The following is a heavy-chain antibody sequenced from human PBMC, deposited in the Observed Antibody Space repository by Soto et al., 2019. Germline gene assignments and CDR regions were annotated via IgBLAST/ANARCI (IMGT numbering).Heavy chain of an antibody. CDR2: IKHDGSKR. D-gene: IGHD6-13*01. CDR3: ARDAAGESQKGFDP. Sequence: EVQLVESGGGLVQPGGSLRLSCAASGFTFSSYWMSWVRQAPGKGPEWVVNIKHDGSKRYYVDSVRGRFTISRDNAKNSLYLQMNSLRVEDTAVYYCARDAAGESQKGFDPWGQGTLVTVSS. CDR1: GFTFSSYW. V-gene: IGHV3-7*01. J-gene: IGHJ5*02.